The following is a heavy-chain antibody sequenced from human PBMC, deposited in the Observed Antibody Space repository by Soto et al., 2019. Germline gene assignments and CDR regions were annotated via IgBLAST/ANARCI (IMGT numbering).Heavy chain of an antibody. CDR2: ISYDGSSK. D-gene: IGHD6-13*01. CDR3: ARDPLAGTAAGAGGMGV. CDR1: GFTFSSYA. J-gene: IGHJ6*02. V-gene: IGHV3-30-3*01. Sequence: PGGSLRLSCAASGFTFSSYAMHWVRQAPGKGLEWVAIISYDGSSKYYADSVKGRFTISRDNSKNTLYLQMNSLRAEDTAVYYCARDPLAGTAAGAGGMGVWGQGTTVTVS.